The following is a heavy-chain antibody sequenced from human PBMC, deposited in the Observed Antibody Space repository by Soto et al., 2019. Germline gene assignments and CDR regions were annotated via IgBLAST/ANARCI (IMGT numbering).Heavy chain of an antibody. V-gene: IGHV1-69*12. D-gene: IGHD3-3*01. CDR3: ATFSRGTWSGFTSD. Sequence: QVQLVQSGAEVKKPGSSVKVSCKTSGGSFSLSVISWVRQAPVQGLEWMGGIIPRSGSPNHAQDFQGRLSISADDSTSTAYMELRSRRSEDTAVYYCATFSRGTWSGFTSDWGQGTLVTVSS. CDR2: IIPRSGSP. CDR1: GGSFSLSV. J-gene: IGHJ4*02.